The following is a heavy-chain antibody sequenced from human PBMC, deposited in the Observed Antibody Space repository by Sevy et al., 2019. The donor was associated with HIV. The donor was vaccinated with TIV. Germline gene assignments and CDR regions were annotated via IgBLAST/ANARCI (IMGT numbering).Heavy chain of an antibody. V-gene: IGHV1-18*01. CDR2: ISAYNGNT. CDR1: GYTFTSYG. D-gene: IGHD6-19*01. J-gene: IGHJ4*02. Sequence: ASVKVSCKASGYTFTSYGISWVRQAPGQGLEWMGWISAYNGNTNYAQMLQGRVTMTTDTSTSTAYMELRSLRSDDTAVYYCARDRPPAVAGLFDYWGQGTLVTVSS. CDR3: ARDRPPAVAGLFDY.